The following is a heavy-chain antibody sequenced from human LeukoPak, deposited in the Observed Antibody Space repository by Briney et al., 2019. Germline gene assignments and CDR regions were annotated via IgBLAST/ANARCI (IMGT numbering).Heavy chain of an antibody. CDR2: ISYSGST. J-gene: IGHJ4*02. V-gene: IGHV4-39*01. Sequence: PSETLSLTCTVSSDSISSSSYYWGWIRQPPGKGLEWIGTISYSGSTYYNPSLKSRVTISVDTSKNQFSLRLSSLTAADTAVFYCARQRGSCSGGSCYSESGIFDYWGQGTLVTVSS. CDR1: SDSISSSSYY. CDR3: ARQRGSCSGGSCYSESGIFDY. D-gene: IGHD2-15*01.